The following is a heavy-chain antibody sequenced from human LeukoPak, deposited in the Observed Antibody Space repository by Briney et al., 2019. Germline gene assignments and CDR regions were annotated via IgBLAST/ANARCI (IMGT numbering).Heavy chain of an antibody. Sequence: SETLSLTCTVSGGSISRYYGSWIRQSPGKGLEWIGYIYYTGSTNYNPSLKSRVTISVDTSKNQFSLKLSSVTAADTAVYYCARLSKRGYFDYWGQGTLVTVSS. CDR1: GGSISRYY. J-gene: IGHJ4*02. V-gene: IGHV4-59*08. CDR2: IYYTGST. CDR3: ARLSKRGYFDY.